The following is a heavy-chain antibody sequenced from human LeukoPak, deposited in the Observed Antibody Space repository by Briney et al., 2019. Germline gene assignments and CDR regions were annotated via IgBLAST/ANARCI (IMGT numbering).Heavy chain of an antibody. CDR3: ARESDYGYYFDY. D-gene: IGHD3-16*01. CDR2: IYYSGNT. Sequence: SETLSLTCTVSGGSISSYYWSWIRQPPGKGLEWIGYIYYSGNTNYNPSLKSRVTISVDTSKNQFSLKLSSVTAADTAVYYCARESDYGYYFDYWGQGTLVTVSS. V-gene: IGHV4-59*01. CDR1: GGSISSYY. J-gene: IGHJ4*02.